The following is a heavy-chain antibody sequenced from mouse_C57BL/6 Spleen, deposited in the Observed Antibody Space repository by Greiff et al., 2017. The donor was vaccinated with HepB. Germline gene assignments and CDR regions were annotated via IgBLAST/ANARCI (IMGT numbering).Heavy chain of an antibody. V-gene: IGHV6-6*01. Sequence: EVNVVESGGGLVQPGGSMKLSCAASGFTFSDAWMDWVRQSPEKGLEWVAEIRNKANNHATYYAESVKGRFTISRDDSKSSVYLQMNSLRAEDTGIYYCTRALYGSSYGNFDYWGQGTTLTVSS. J-gene: IGHJ2*01. CDR1: GFTFSDAW. CDR3: TRALYGSSYGNFDY. D-gene: IGHD1-1*01. CDR2: IRNKANNHAT.